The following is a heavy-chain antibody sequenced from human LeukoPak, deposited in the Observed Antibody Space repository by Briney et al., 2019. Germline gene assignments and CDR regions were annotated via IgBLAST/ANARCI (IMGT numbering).Heavy chain of an antibody. CDR2: ISYDGSNK. CDR3: ARDRGSSYYFDY. Sequence: GGSLRLSGEASGFTFISYVMHWVGRAPGRGLGGVAVISYDGSNKYYADSVKGRFTISRDNSKNTLYLQMNSLRAEDTAVYYCARDRGSSYYFDYWGQGTLVTVSS. D-gene: IGHD6-13*01. V-gene: IGHV3-30*04. J-gene: IGHJ4*02. CDR1: GFTFISYV.